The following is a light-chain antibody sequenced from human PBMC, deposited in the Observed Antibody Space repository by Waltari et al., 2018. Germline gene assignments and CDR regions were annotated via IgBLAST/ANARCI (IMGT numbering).Light chain of an antibody. CDR1: HSNIGHNM. Sequence: QSVLTQSPSASGTPGQRATISCSGSHSNIGHNMAHWYQPFPGTAPKLLIHRDDQRPSGVPDRFSGSKSGTSASLGISGLQSEDEAIYFCAVWDDSLNGWVFGGGTKVTVL. V-gene: IGLV1-44*01. CDR3: AVWDDSLNGWV. J-gene: IGLJ3*02. CDR2: RDD.